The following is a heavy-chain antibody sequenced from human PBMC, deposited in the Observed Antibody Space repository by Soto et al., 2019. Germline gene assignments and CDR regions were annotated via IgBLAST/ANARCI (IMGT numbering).Heavy chain of an antibody. V-gene: IGHV1-69*12. CDR2: IIPIFGTA. CDR3: ARQVPAAGSYYGMDV. Sequence: QVQLVQSGAEVKKPGSSVKVSCKASGGPFSSYAISWVRQAPGQGLEWMGGIIPIFGTANYAQKFQGRVTITAAESTSTAYMELSSLRSKDTAVYYCARQVPAAGSYYGMDVWGQGTTVTVSS. J-gene: IGHJ6*02. CDR1: GGPFSSYA. D-gene: IGHD2-2*01.